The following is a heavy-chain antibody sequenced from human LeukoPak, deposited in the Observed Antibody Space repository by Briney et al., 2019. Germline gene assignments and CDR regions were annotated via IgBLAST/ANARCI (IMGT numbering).Heavy chain of an antibody. CDR3: TRAAYSYGRSPSVRFDY. Sequence: QPGRSLRLPCTASGFTFGDYAMSWFRQAPGKGLEWVGFIRSKAYGGTTEYAASVKGRFTISRHDSKSIAYLQMNSLKTEDTAVYYCTRAAYSYGRSPSVRFDYWGQGTLVTVSS. J-gene: IGHJ4*02. CDR1: GFTFGDYA. CDR2: IRSKAYGGTT. D-gene: IGHD5-18*01. V-gene: IGHV3-49*03.